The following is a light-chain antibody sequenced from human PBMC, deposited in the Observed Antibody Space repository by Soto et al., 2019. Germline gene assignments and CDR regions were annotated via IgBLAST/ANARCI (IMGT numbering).Light chain of an antibody. Sequence: QSFLTQPPSVSAAPGQKVTISCSGSSSNIGGNSVSWYQQLPGTAPKLLIYDDNKRPSGIPDRFSGSKSGTSATLGITGFQTGDEADYYRGSWDSSLSAYVFGTGTKVTVL. CDR1: SSNIGGNS. CDR3: GSWDSSLSAYV. V-gene: IGLV1-51*01. CDR2: DDN. J-gene: IGLJ1*01.